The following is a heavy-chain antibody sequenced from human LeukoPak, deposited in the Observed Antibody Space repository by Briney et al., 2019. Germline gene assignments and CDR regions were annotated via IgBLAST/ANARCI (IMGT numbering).Heavy chain of an antibody. CDR2: INPNSGGT. V-gene: IGHV1-2*02. J-gene: IGHJ3*02. D-gene: IGHD3-22*01. CDR1: GYTFTGYY. Sequence: GASVKVSCKASGYTFTGYYMHWVRQAPGQGLEWMGWINPNSGGTNYAQKFQGRVTMTRDTSISTAYMELSRLRSDDTAVYYCVRRGFISPLFAFDIWGQGTMVTVSS. CDR3: VRRGFISPLFAFDI.